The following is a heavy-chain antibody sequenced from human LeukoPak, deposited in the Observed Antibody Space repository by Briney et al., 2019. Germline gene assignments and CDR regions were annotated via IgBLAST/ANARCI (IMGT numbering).Heavy chain of an antibody. Sequence: GGSLRLSCAASGFTFSSYGMHWVRQAPGKGLEWVSSISSSSSYIYYADSVKGRFTISRDNAKNSLYLQMNSLRAEDTAVYYCTVVVIRWYFDYWGQGTLVTVSS. V-gene: IGHV3-21*01. D-gene: IGHD3-22*01. CDR3: TVVVIRWYFDY. CDR2: ISSSSSYI. J-gene: IGHJ4*02. CDR1: GFTFSSYG.